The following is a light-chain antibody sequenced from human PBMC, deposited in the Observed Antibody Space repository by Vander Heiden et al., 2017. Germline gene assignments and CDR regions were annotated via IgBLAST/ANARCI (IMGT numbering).Light chain of an antibody. Sequence: DIQMTQSPSSLSANVGDRVAITCRASQSISNFLNWYQHKPGIAPNLLIYSASTLQTGVPSRFSGSSSGTDFTLTISSLQPEDFATYYCQQTYSRPFTFGGGTKTEIK. CDR2: SAS. J-gene: IGKJ4*01. CDR1: QSISNF. CDR3: QQTYSRPFT. V-gene: IGKV1-39*01.